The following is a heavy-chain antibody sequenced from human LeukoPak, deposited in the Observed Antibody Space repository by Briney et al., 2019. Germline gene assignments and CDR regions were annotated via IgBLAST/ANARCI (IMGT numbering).Heavy chain of an antibody. J-gene: IGHJ4*02. D-gene: IGHD3-3*01. CDR3: ARVYYDFWSGIRYYFDY. V-gene: IGHV3-9*01. CDR1: GFTFDDYA. Sequence: GGSLRLSCAASGFTFDDYAMHWVRQAPGKGLEWVSGISWNSGSIGYADSVKGRFTISRDNAKNSLYLQMNSLRAEDTAVYYCARVYYDFWSGIRYYFDYWGQGTLVTVSS. CDR2: ISWNSGSI.